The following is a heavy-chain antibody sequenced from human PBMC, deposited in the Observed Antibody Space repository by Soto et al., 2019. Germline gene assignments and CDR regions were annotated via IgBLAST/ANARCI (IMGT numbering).Heavy chain of an antibody. D-gene: IGHD2-2*01. Sequence: GESLKISCQASGYSFTAYWITWVRQMPGKGLEWMATIDPSDSYVDHSPSFRGHVTFSVDRSITTVYLQWNSLKASDSAMYFCTRRASSSFYHFDFWGQGALVTVS. CDR2: IDPSDSYV. CDR1: GYSFTAYW. CDR3: TRRASSSFYHFDF. V-gene: IGHV5-10-1*01. J-gene: IGHJ4*02.